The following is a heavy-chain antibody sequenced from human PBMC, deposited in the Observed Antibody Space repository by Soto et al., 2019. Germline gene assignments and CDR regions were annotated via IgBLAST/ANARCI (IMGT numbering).Heavy chain of an antibody. Sequence: QVQLVESGGGVVQPGGSLRLSCEASGFTFSKFGIHWVRQAPGKGLEWVAVVSYDGSFKYYADSVKGRFTISRDNSKNALYLQMNSLRHEDTALYYCAKDSDQLLFDYYYYGMDVWGQGTTVTVSS. CDR2: VSYDGSFK. CDR1: GFTFSKFG. J-gene: IGHJ6*02. V-gene: IGHV3-30*18. D-gene: IGHD2-2*01. CDR3: AKDSDQLLFDYYYYGMDV.